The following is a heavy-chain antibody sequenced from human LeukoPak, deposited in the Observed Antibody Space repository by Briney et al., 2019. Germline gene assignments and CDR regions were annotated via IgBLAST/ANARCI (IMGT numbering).Heavy chain of an antibody. V-gene: IGHV6-1*01. CDR2: AYYRSKWHN. J-gene: IGHJ4*02. Sequence: SQTLSLTCAISGDSVSIKSAAWNWLRQSPSRGLEWLGRAYYRSKWHNGYAVSVKSRITINPDTSKNQFSLHLNSVTPEDTAVYHCVRSAGPLDYWGQGTLVTVSS. D-gene: IGHD1-14*01. CDR3: VRSAGPLDY. CDR1: GDSVSIKSAA.